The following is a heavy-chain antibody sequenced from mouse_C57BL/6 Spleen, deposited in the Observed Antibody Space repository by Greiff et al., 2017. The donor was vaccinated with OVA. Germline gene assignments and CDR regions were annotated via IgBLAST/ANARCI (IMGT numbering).Heavy chain of an antibody. CDR2: LWGGGST. CDR1: GFSLTSYG. D-gene: IGHD2-5*01. V-gene: IGHV2-9*01. J-gene: IGHJ3*01. Sequence: VKLMESGPGLVAPSQSLSITCTVSGFSLTSYGVDWVRQPPGKGLEWLGVLWGGGSTNYNSALMSRLSISKDNSKSQVFLKMNSRQTDDTAMYYCATYSNYEGWFAYWGQGTLVTVAA. CDR3: ATYSNYEGWFAY.